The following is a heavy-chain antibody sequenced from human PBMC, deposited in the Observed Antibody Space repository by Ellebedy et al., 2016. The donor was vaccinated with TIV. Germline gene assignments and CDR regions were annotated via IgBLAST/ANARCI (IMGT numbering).Heavy chain of an antibody. CDR3: ARNSWGYYDILTGYYIETYGMDV. V-gene: IGHV1-69*06. J-gene: IGHJ6*02. D-gene: IGHD3-9*01. CDR1: GGTFSSYA. Sequence: SVKVSXKASGGTFSSYAISWVRQAPGQGLEWMGGIIPIFGTANYAQKFQGRVTITADKSTSTAYMELSSLRSDDTAVYYCARNSWGYYDILTGYYIETYGMDVWGQGTTVTVSS. CDR2: IIPIFGTA.